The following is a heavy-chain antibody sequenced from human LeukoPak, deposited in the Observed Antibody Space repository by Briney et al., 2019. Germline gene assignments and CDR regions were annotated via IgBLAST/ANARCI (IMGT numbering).Heavy chain of an antibody. CDR2: ICGSGGTT. V-gene: IGHV3-23*01. D-gene: IGHD2-15*01. CDR1: GFTFSSYT. Sequence: GGSLRLSCAASGFTFSSYTMTWVRQAPGKGLEWVSSICGSGGTTYYADSVKGRFTISRDNSKNTLYLQLNSLRAEDTAVYYRVKATGGSCYSGHGCWGQGTPVTVSS. J-gene: IGHJ4*02. CDR3: VKATGGSCYSGHGC.